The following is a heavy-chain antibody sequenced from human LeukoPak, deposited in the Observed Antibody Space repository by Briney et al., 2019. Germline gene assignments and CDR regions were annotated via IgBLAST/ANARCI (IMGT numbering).Heavy chain of an antibody. V-gene: IGHV4-61*02. CDR3: AMYSNYFDY. J-gene: IGHJ4*02. D-gene: IGHD4-11*01. CDR1: GGSISSGSYY. CDR2: IYTSGST. Sequence: SQTLSLTCTVSGGSISSGSYYWSWIRQPAGKGLEWIGRIYTSGSTNYNPSLKSRVTISVDTSKNQFFLKLSSVTAADTAVYYCAMYSNYFDYWGQGTLVTVSS.